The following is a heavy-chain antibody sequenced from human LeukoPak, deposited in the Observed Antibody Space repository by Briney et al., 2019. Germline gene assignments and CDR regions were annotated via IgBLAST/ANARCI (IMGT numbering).Heavy chain of an antibody. J-gene: IGHJ6*03. CDR3: ARGVDTAVIPYYYYYMDV. CDR2: INPKSRAT. CDR1: GYTFTDYY. V-gene: IGHV1-2*02. D-gene: IGHD5-18*01. Sequence: ASVKVSCKASGYTFTDYYMHWVRQAPGQGLEWMGWINPKSRATNYAQNFQGRVTLTRDTSISTAYMELSSLRSDDTAVYCCARGVDTAVIPYYYYYMDVWGIGTTVTVSS.